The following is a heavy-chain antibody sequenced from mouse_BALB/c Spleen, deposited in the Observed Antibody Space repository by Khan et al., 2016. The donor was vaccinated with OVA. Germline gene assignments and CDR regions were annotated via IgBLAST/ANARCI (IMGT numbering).Heavy chain of an antibody. Sequence: VQLQQSGPDLVKPGASVKISCKASGYSFTLYYLSWVKQSHGESLEWIGRVNPNNGDSAYNQKFKDRATLTVDKSSNTAYMDFRSLTSEDSAVYYCARVYDFFASWGQGTLVTVSA. CDR2: VNPNNGDS. V-gene: IGHV1-26*01. J-gene: IGHJ3*01. CDR1: GYSFTLYY. D-gene: IGHD2-14*01. CDR3: ARVYDFFAS.